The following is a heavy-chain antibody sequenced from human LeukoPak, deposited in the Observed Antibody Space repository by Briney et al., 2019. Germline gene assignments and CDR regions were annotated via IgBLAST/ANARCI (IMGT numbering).Heavy chain of an antibody. V-gene: IGHV3-48*03. CDR3: ASQDYGDYGPAEYFQH. J-gene: IGHJ1*01. D-gene: IGHD4-17*01. Sequence: GGSLRLSCAASGFTFSSYEINGVRQAPGKGLEWVSYISSSGSTIYYADSVKGRFTISRDNAKNSLYLQMNSLRAEDTAVYYCASQDYGDYGPAEYFQHWGQGTLVTVSS. CDR2: ISSSGSTI. CDR1: GFTFSSYE.